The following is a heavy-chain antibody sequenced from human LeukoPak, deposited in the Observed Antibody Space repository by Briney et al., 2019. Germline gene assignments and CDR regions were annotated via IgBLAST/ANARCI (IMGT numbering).Heavy chain of an antibody. CDR2: INPSGGST. J-gene: IGHJ4*02. D-gene: IGHD3-22*01. CDR3: ARVPPYYYDSRAFDY. V-gene: IGHV1-46*01. CDR1: GYTFTSYY. Sequence: GASVKVSCKASGYTFTSYYMHWVRQAPGQGLEWMGIINPSGGSTSYAQKFQGRVTMTRDTSTSTVYMELSSLRSEDTAVYYCARVPPYYYDSRAFDYWGQGTLVTVSS.